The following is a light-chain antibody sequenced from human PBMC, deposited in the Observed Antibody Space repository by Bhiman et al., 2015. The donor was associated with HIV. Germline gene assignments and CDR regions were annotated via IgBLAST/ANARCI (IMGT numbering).Light chain of an antibody. J-gene: IGLJ2*01. CDR3: CSYAGSRV. CDR2: DVS. CDR1: SSAVGGYNY. V-gene: IGLV2-14*03. Sequence: SVSGSPGQSITISCTGTSSAVGGYNYVSWYQQHPGKAPKLMIYDVSKRTSGVSNRFSGSKSGNTASLTISGLQAEDEADYYCCSYAGSRVFGGGTKLTVL.